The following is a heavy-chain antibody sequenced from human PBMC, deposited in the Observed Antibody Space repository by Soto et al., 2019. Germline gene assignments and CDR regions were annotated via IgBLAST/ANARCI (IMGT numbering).Heavy chain of an antibody. Sequence: EVQLVESGGGLVQPGRSLRLSCAASGFTFDDYAMHWVRQAPGKGLEWVSGISWNSGSIGYADSVKGRFTISRDNAKNSLYLQMNSLRAEDTALYYCAKALLVPAAHYYYYGMDVWGQGTTVTVSS. D-gene: IGHD2-2*01. CDR2: ISWNSGSI. V-gene: IGHV3-9*01. CDR1: GFTFDDYA. J-gene: IGHJ6*02. CDR3: AKALLVPAAHYYYYGMDV.